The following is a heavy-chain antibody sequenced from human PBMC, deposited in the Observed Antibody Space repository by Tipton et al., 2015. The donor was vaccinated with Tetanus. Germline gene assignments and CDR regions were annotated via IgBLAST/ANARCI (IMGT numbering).Heavy chain of an antibody. CDR2: IDHSGNT. J-gene: IGHJ5*02. CDR3: ARGPFAYDR. CDR1: GDSITNSY. V-gene: IGHV4-34*01. Sequence: TLSLTCTVSGDSITNSYWAWFRQPPGKGLEWIGEIDHSGNTRYNPSLKSRLTISVDTSKDQFSLKLSSVVAAFTAVYYCARGPFAYDRWGQGALVTVSS.